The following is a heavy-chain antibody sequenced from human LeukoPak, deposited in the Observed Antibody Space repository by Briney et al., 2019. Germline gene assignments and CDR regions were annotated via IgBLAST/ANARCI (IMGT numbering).Heavy chain of an antibody. J-gene: IGHJ5*02. CDR3: AREGTPHESWIDP. CDR2: IYSDNSGGST. CDR1: GLTVSSNY. Sequence: GGSLRLSCVASGLTVSSNYMTWVRQAPGKGLEWVSVIYSDNSGGSTYYADSVKGRFTISRDTSKNTLYLQMNSLRPEDTAVYYCAREGTPHESWIDPWGQGTLVTVSS. D-gene: IGHD1-1*01. V-gene: IGHV3-53*01.